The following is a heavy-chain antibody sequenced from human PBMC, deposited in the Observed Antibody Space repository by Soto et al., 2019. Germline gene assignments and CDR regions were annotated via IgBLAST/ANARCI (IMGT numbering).Heavy chain of an antibody. CDR2: IYNSGST. J-gene: IGHJ2*01. V-gene: IGHV4-61*01. CDR3: ARGYRTSWYWFDL. CDR1: GGSVSGGTHY. Sequence: QAQLQESGPGPVKPSETLSLTCTVSGGSVSGGTHYWGWIRQPPGKGLEWIGYIYNSGSTNYNPSLKSRVTISVDTSKNQFSLKLSSVTAADTAVYYCARGYRTSWYWFDLWGRGTLVTVSS. D-gene: IGHD6-13*01.